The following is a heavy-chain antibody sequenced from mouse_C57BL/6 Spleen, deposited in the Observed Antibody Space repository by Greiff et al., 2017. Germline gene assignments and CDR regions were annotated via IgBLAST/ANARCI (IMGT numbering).Heavy chain of an antibody. CDR2: INPNNGGT. CDR3: ARETTVESC. D-gene: IGHD1-1*01. Sequence: EVQLQQSGPELVKPGASVKISCKASGYTFTDYYMNWVKQSHGKSLEWIGDINPNNGGTSYNQKFKGKATLTVDKSSSTAYMELRSLTSEDSAVYYCARETTVESCWGQGTLVTVSA. V-gene: IGHV1-26*01. J-gene: IGHJ3*01. CDR1: GYTFTDYY.